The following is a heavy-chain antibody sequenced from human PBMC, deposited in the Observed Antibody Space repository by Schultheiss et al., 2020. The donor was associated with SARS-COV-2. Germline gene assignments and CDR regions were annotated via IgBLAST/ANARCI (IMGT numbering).Heavy chain of an antibody. CDR1: GGSISSSTYY. V-gene: IGHV4-39*01. J-gene: IGHJ4*02. CDR3: ARHKRMEGLGTLWYFDY. CDR2: IYYSGNT. D-gene: IGHD7-27*01. Sequence: SQTLSLTCTVSGGSISSSTYYWGWIRQPPGKGLEWIGSIYYSGNTYYNPSLKSRITISVDTSKNQFSLKLSSVTAADTAVYYCARHKRMEGLGTLWYFDYWGQGSLVTVSS.